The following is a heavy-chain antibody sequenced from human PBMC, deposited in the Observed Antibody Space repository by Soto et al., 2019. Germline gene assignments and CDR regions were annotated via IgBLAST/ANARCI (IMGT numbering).Heavy chain of an antibody. CDR3: ARGAPVVNDY. CDR2: IYHSGST. CDR1: GCSISSGGYS. V-gene: IGHV4-30-2*01. J-gene: IGHJ4*02. D-gene: IGHD3-22*01. Sequence: SETLSLACAVSGCSISSGGYSWSWIRQPPGKGLEWIGYIYHSGSTYYNPSLKSRVTISVDRSKNQFSLKLSSVTAADTAVYYCARGAPVVNDYWGQGTLVTVSS.